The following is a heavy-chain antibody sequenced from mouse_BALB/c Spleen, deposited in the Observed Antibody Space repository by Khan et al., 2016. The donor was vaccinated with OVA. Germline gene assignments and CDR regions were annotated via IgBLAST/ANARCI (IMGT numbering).Heavy chain of an antibody. Sequence: EVQLQESGPGLVKPSQSLSLTCSVTGYSITSGYFWNWIRQFPGNKLEWMGYIRYDGNSNYYPSLKNRISISRDTSKNQFFLNLNSVTPEDTATYSCARGGSSGPAWFTNWGQGTLVTVSA. V-gene: IGHV3-6*02. CDR2: IRYDGNS. CDR3: ARGGSSGPAWFTN. CDR1: GYSITSGYF. J-gene: IGHJ3*01. D-gene: IGHD3-1*01.